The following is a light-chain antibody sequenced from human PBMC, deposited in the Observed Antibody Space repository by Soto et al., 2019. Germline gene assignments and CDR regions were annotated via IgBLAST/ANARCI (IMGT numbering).Light chain of an antibody. V-gene: IGLV2-23*02. CDR2: EVS. Sequence: QSALTQPASVSGSPGQSITISCTGTSSDVGSYNLVSWYQQHPGKAPKLMIYEVSKRPSGVSNRFSGSKSGNTASLTISGLQAEVEADYYCCSYAGSSTLYVFGTGTKLTVL. CDR1: SSDVGSYNL. CDR3: CSYAGSSTLYV. J-gene: IGLJ1*01.